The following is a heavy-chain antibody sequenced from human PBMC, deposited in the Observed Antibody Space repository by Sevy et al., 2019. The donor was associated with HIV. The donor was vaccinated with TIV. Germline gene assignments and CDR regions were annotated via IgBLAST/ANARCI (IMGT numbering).Heavy chain of an antibody. V-gene: IGHV3-30*04. CDR2: ISYDGSNK. CDR3: ARAPSIVGATKGVYFDY. Sequence: GGSLRLSCAASGFTFSSYAMHWVRQAPGKGLEWVAVISYDGSNKYYADSVKGRLTISRDNSKNTLYLQMNSLRAEDTAVYCCARAPSIVGATKGVYFDYWGQGTLVTVSS. J-gene: IGHJ4*02. D-gene: IGHD1-26*01. CDR1: GFTFSSYA.